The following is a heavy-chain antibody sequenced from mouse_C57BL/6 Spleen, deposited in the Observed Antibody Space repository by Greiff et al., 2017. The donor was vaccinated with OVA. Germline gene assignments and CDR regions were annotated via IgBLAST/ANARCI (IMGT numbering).Heavy chain of an antibody. J-gene: IGHJ2*01. CDR3: ARGAAYYSNYGDY. D-gene: IGHD2-5*01. Sequence: EVKLMESGGGLVKPGGSLKLSCAASGFTFSDYGMHWVRQAPEKGLEWVAYISSGSSTIYYADTVKGRFTISRDNAKNTLFLQMTSLRSEDTAMYYCARGAAYYSNYGDYWGQGTTLTVSS. CDR1: GFTFSDYG. CDR2: ISSGSSTI. V-gene: IGHV5-17*01.